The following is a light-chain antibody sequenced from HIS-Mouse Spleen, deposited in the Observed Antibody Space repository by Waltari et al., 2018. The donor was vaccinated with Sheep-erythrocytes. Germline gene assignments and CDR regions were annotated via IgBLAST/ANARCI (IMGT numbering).Light chain of an antibody. J-gene: IGKJ1*01. CDR3: QQYNSYPWT. V-gene: IGKV1-5*03. CDR2: KAS. Sequence: IQRTQSPSTPSASLGDRVTIPCRASQSISSWLAWYQQKPGKAPKLLIYKASSLESGVPSRFSGSGSGTEFTLTISSLQPDDFATYYCQQYNSYPWTFGQGTKVEIK. CDR1: QSISSW.